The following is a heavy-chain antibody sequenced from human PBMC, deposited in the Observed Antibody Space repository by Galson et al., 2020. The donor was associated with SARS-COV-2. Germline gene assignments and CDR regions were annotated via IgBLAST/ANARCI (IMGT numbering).Heavy chain of an antibody. CDR1: GLTFDDYP. D-gene: IGHD3-10*01. V-gene: IGHV3-9*01. Sequence: GGSLRLPCAASGLTFDDYPMHWVRQAPGKGLEWVPGISWNSGSIGTADSVKGRFTISRDNAKTSLYLQMNSLKAEDTALYYCAKLHRFGEYGDYWGQGTLVTVSS. J-gene: IGHJ4*02. CDR2: ISWNSGSI. CDR3: AKLHRFGEYGDY.